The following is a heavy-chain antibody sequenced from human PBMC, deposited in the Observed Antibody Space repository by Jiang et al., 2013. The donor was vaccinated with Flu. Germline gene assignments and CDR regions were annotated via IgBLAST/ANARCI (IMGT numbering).Heavy chain of an antibody. J-gene: IGHJ5*02. CDR3: AKSALGSSWYRGWFDP. V-gene: IGHV1-69*06. Sequence: PGSSVKVSCKASGGTFSSYAISWVRQAPGQGLEWMGGIIPIFGTANYAQKFQGRVTITADKSTSTAYMELSSLRSEDTAVYYCAKSALGSSWYRGWFDPWGQGTLVTVSS. CDR1: GGTFSSYA. D-gene: IGHD6-13*01. CDR2: IIPIFGTA.